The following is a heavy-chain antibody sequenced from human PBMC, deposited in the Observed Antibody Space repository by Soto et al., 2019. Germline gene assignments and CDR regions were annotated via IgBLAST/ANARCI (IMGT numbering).Heavy chain of an antibody. CDR2: IYPGDSDT. V-gene: IGHV5-51*01. Sequence: GESLKISCKGSGYSFTSYWIGWVRQMPGKGLEWMGIIYPGDSDTRYSPSFQGQVTISADKSISTAYLQWSSLKASDTAMYYCARSDYDILTGYFNRFDYWGQGTLVTVS. CDR1: GYSFTSYW. CDR3: ARSDYDILTGYFNRFDY. J-gene: IGHJ4*02. D-gene: IGHD3-9*01.